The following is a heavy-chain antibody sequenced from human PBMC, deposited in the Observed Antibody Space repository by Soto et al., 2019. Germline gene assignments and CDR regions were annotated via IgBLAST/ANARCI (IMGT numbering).Heavy chain of an antibody. CDR1: GESLRSGYC. J-gene: IGHJ4*02. CDR3: AREYSSSSRGTKYYFDF. V-gene: IGHV4-38-2*02. Sequence: ETMSLTCALSGESLRSGYCLVWIRPPPGKGLEWIGSIYHSGSTYYNPSLKSRVTISVDTSKNQFSLKLSSVTAADTAVYYCAREYSSSSRGTKYYFDFWGQGTQVTVSA. D-gene: IGHD6-13*01. CDR2: IYHSGST.